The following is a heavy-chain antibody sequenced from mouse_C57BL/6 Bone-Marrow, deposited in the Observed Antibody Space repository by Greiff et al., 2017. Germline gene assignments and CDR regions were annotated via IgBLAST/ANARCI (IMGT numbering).Heavy chain of an antibody. D-gene: IGHD1-1*01. CDR2: IDPANGNT. CDR1: GFNIKNTY. Sequence: VQLQQSVAELVRPGASVKLSCTASGFNIKNTYMHWVKQRPEQGLEWIGRIDPANGNTTYAPKFQGTATITADTSSNPAYLQLSSLTSEDTAIYYCARYAGYYYGSTYYAMDYWGQGTSVTVSS. V-gene: IGHV14-3*01. J-gene: IGHJ4*01. CDR3: ARYAGYYYGSTYYAMDY.